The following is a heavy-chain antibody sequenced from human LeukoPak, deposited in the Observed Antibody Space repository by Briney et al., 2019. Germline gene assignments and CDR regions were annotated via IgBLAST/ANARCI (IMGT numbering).Heavy chain of an antibody. J-gene: IGHJ4*02. CDR1: GCTFSSDG. D-gene: IGHD3-22*01. V-gene: IGHV3-30*03. CDR2: ISYDGSNK. Sequence: GGSLRLSCAASGCTFSSDGMSWGRQAQGKGLEWVAVISYDGSNKYYADSVKGRFTISRDNSKNTLYLQMNSLRAEDTAVYYCARPDSTYEYDYWGQGTLVTVSS. CDR3: ARPDSTYEYDY.